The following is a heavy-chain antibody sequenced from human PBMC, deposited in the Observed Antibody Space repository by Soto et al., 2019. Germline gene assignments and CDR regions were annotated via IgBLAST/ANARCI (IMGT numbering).Heavy chain of an antibody. J-gene: IGHJ6*02. D-gene: IGHD6-13*01. V-gene: IGHV1-18*01. CDR1: GYIFSRYG. CDR2: ISGYNGNT. Sequence: QVQLVQSGPEVRKPGASVKVSCKASGYIFSRYGISWVRQAPGQGLEWMGWISGYNGNTKFGERVQGRVNVTTDTSTSTAYMELRSLRSDDTAVYSCAREAAAERNYYGLDVWVQGTTVIFSS. CDR3: AREAAAERNYYGLDV.